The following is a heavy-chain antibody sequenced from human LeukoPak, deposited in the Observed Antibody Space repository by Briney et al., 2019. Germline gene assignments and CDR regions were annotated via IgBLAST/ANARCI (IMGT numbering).Heavy chain of an antibody. CDR1: GGSFSGYY. Sequence: SETLSLTCAVYGGSFSGYYWSWIRQPPGKGLEWIGEINHSGSTNYNPSLKSRVTISVDTSKNQFSLQLNSVTPEDTAVYYCARGGYYNILTNFRSRISGFDYWGQGTLVTVSS. CDR3: ARGGYYNILTNFRSRISGFDY. D-gene: IGHD3-9*01. CDR2: INHSGST. V-gene: IGHV4-34*01. J-gene: IGHJ4*02.